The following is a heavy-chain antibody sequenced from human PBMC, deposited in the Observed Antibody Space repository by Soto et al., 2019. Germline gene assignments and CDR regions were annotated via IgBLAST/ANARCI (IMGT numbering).Heavy chain of an antibody. V-gene: IGHV1-18*01. CDR2: ISAYNGNT. D-gene: IGHD6-13*01. CDR3: ARVDSSSFPEGWFDP. CDR1: GYTFTSYG. J-gene: IGHJ5*02. Sequence: QVQLVQSGAEVKKPGASVKVSCKASGYTFTSYGISWVRQAPGQGLEWMGWISAYNGNTNYAQKFQGRVTITADESTSTAYMELSSLRSEDTAVYYCARVDSSSFPEGWFDPWGQGTLVTVSS.